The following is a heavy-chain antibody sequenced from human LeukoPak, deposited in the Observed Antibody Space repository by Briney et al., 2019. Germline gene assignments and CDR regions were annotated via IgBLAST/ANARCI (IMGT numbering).Heavy chain of an antibody. D-gene: IGHD3-9*01. CDR2: MNPNSGNT. CDR1: GYTFTSYD. J-gene: IGHJ4*02. V-gene: IGHV1-8*01. CDR3: AREVPDILTGYYTGFDY. Sequence: ASVKVSCKASGYTFTSYDINWVRQATGQGLEWMGWMNPNSGNTGYAQKFQGRVTITRNTSIITAYMELSSLRSEDTAVYYCAREVPDILTGYYTGFDYWGQGTLVTVSS.